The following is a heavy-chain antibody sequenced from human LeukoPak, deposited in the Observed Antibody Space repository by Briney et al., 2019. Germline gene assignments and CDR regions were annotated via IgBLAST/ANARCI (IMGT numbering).Heavy chain of an antibody. Sequence: GASVKVSCKASGYTFTNYGISWVRQAPGQGLEWMGWISAYNGNTNYAQKVQGRVTMTTDTSTSTAHMELRSMRSDDTAVDYCARGGEEGDYYGLVYWGQGTLVTVSS. D-gene: IGHD3-10*01. CDR3: ARGGEEGDYYGLVY. V-gene: IGHV1-18*04. CDR1: GYTFTNYG. J-gene: IGHJ4*02. CDR2: ISAYNGNT.